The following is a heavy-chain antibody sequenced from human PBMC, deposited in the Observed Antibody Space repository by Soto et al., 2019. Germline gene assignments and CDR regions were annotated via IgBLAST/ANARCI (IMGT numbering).Heavy chain of an antibody. D-gene: IGHD3-10*01. CDR2: IWYDGSNK. Sequence: ESGGGVVQPGRSLRLSCAASGFTFSSYGMHWVRQAPGKGLEWVAVIWYDGSNKYYADSVKGRFTISRDNSKNTLYLQMNSLRAEDTAVYYCARDGGYYGSCAQHPWGQGTLVTVSS. J-gene: IGHJ5*02. V-gene: IGHV3-33*01. CDR1: GFTFSSYG. CDR3: ARDGGYYGSCAQHP.